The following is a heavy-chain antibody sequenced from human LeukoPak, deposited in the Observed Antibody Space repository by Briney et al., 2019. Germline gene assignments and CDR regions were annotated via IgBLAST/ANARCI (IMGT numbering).Heavy chain of an antibody. CDR1: GFTFSSCS. J-gene: IGHJ4*02. V-gene: IGHV3-21*01. D-gene: IGHD1-7*01. CDR2: ISSSSSYI. CDR3: ARITGTTSPTDY. Sequence: PGGSLXLSCXASGFTFSSCSMNWVRQAPGKGLEWVSSISSSSSYIYYADSVKGRFTISRDNAKNSLYLQMNSLRAEDTAVYYCARITGTTSPTDYWGQGTLVTVSS.